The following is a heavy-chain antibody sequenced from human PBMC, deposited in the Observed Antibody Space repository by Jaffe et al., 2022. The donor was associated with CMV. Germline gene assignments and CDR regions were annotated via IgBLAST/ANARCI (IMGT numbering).Heavy chain of an antibody. CDR1: GGSFSGYY. CDR3: ARRGYSYAPFPRAFDY. V-gene: IGHV4-34*01. CDR2: INHSGST. D-gene: IGHD5-18*01. J-gene: IGHJ4*02. Sequence: QVQLQQWGAGLLKPSETLSLTCAVYGGSFSGYYWSWIRQPPGKGLEWIGEINHSGSTNYNPSLKSRVTISVDTSKNQFSLKLSSVTAADTAVYYCARRGYSYAPFPRAFDYWGQGTLVTVSS.